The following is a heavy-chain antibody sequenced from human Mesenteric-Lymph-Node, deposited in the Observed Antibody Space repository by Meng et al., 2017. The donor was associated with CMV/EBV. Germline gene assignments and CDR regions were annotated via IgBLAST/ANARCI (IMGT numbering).Heavy chain of an antibody. V-gene: IGHV4-39*07. D-gene: IGHD3-22*01. Sequence: SETLSLTCTVSGGSISSSSYYWGWIRQPPGKGLEWIGTIYYSGSTYYNPSLKSRVTISMDASKNQFSLNLRSVTAADTAVYYCARETLYYGVDYWGQGTLVTVSS. CDR3: ARETLYYGVDY. J-gene: IGHJ4*02. CDR2: IYYSGST. CDR1: GGSISSSSYY.